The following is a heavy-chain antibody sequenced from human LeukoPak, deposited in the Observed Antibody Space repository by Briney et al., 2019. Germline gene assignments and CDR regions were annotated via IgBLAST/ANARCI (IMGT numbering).Heavy chain of an antibody. V-gene: IGHV1-8*01. D-gene: IGHD6-13*01. CDR3: TRGRGAAAGRATNWFDP. J-gene: IGHJ5*02. Sequence: GASVKVSCKASGYTFTSYDINWVRQATGQGLEWMGWMNPNSGNTGYAQKVQSRVTMTRNTSISTAYMELSSLRSEDTAVYYCTRGRGAAAGRATNWFDPWGQGTLVTVSS. CDR1: GYTFTSYD. CDR2: MNPNSGNT.